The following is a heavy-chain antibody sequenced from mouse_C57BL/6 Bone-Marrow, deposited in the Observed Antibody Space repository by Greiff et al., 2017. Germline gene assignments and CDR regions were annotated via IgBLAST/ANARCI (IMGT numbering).Heavy chain of an antibody. V-gene: IGHV1-81*01. J-gene: IGHJ4*01. Sequence: VQLQQSGAELVRPGASVKLSCKASGYTFTSYGISWVKQRPGQGLEWIGEIYPRSGNTYYNEKFKGKATLTADKSSSTAYMELRSLTSEDSVVYFCTRVHCEALDYWGQGTSVTVSA. CDR1: GYTFTSYG. CDR3: TRVHCEALDY. CDR2: IYPRSGNT.